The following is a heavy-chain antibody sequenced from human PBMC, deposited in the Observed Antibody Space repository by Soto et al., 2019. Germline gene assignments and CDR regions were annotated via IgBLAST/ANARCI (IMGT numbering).Heavy chain of an antibody. CDR3: ARDRLDTAMVRMYYGMEV. CDR1: GFTFSDYY. D-gene: IGHD5-18*01. V-gene: IGHV3-11*06. Sequence: GWSLRLSCAASGFTFSDYYMSLIRQAPGKGLEWVSYISSSSSYTNYADSVKGRFTISRDNAKNSLYLQINSLRAEDTAVYYCARDRLDTAMVRMYYGMEVWGKGTKVTVSS. J-gene: IGHJ6*04. CDR2: ISSSSSYT.